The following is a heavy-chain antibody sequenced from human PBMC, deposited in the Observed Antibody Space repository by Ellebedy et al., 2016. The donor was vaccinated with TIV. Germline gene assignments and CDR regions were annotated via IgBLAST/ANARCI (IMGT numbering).Heavy chain of an antibody. CDR2: MWYDGSHK. J-gene: IGHJ3*01. D-gene: IGHD5-24*01. V-gene: IGHV3-33*01. CDR1: GFNFKLFG. CDR3: ATEEMASNAFDF. Sequence: GGSLRLXXAASGFNFKLFGMHWVRQAPGKGPEWVAMMWYDGSHKYYADSVEGRFTISRDNSRNTLYLQMDSLRAEDTAVYYCATEEMASNAFDFWGQGTLVTVSS.